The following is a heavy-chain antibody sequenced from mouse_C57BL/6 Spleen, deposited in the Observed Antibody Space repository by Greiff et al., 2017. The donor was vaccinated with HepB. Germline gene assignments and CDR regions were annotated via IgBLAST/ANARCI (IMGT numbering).Heavy chain of an antibody. CDR3: TTGYDAY. CDR1: GFNIKDDY. D-gene: IGHD2-14*01. J-gene: IGHJ2*01. CDR2: IDPENGDT. Sequence: VQLQQSGAELVRPGASVKLSCTASGFNIKDDYMHWVKQRPEQGLEWIGWIDPENGDTEYASKFQGKATITADTSSNTAYLQLSSLTDEDAAVYYCTTGYDAYWGQGTTLTVSS. V-gene: IGHV14-4*01.